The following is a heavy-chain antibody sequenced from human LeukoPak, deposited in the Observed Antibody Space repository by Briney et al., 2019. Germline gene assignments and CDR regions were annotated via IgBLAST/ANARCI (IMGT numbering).Heavy chain of an antibody. J-gene: IGHJ4*02. D-gene: IGHD2-21*02. CDR1: GFTFSSYA. CDR2: ISGSGGST. Sequence: GGSLRLSCAASGFTFSSYAMSWVRQAPGKGLKWVSAISGSGGSTYYADSVKGRFTISRDNSKNTLYLQMNSLRAEDTAVYYCAKVAQDCGDCYWPPGDYFDYWGQGTLVTVSS. V-gene: IGHV3-23*01. CDR3: AKVAQDCGDCYWPPGDYFDY.